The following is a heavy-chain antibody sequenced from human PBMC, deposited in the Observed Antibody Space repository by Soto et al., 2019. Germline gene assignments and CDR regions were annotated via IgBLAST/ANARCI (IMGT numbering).Heavy chain of an antibody. V-gene: IGHV3-23*01. Sequence: GGSLRLSCAASGFTFSSYAMTWVRQAPGKGLEWVSTISATGGSTNYADSVKGRLTISRDNSENTLYLQMNSPRAEDTAVYYCAKELWGYYDSTGYDDYWGQGTLVTVS. CDR2: ISATGGST. CDR1: GFTFSSYA. D-gene: IGHD3-22*01. CDR3: AKELWGYYDSTGYDDY. J-gene: IGHJ4*02.